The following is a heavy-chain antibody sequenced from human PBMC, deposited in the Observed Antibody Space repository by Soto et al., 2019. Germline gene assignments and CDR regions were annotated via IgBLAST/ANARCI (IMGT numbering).Heavy chain of an antibody. CDR2: ISYDGRNK. D-gene: IGHD3-22*01. V-gene: IGHV3-30*04. CDR1: GFTFSSYA. CDR3: ARLDYYDSSGYYYHDAFDI. J-gene: IGHJ3*02. Sequence: GGYLRLSCAVSGFTFSSYAMHWVRQAPGKGLEWVAVISYDGRNKYYADSVKGRFTISRDNSKNTLYLQMNSLRAEGTAVYYCARLDYYDSSGYYYHDAFDIWGQGTMVTVSS.